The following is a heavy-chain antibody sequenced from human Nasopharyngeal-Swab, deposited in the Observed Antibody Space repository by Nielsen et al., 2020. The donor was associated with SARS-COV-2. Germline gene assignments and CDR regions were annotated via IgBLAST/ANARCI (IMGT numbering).Heavy chain of an antibody. CDR2: IIPIFGTA. CDR3: ARASNNYYDSSGYYWGFDY. J-gene: IGHJ4*02. Sequence: SVKVSCKASGGTFSSYAISWGRQAPGQGLEWMGGIIPIFGTANYAQKFQGRVTITADESTSTAYMELSSLRSEDTAVYYCARASNNYYDSSGYYWGFDYWGQGTLVTVSS. CDR1: GGTFSSYA. V-gene: IGHV1-69*13. D-gene: IGHD3-22*01.